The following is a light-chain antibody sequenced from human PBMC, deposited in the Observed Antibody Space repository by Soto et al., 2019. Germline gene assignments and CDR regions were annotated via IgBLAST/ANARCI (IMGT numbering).Light chain of an antibody. V-gene: IGLV2-11*01. CDR1: SSDVGAYNW. CDR2: DVT. Sequence: QSALTQPRSVSGSPGQSVTISCAGTSSDVGAYNWVSWYQQHPDKVPKLIIYDVTRRPSGVPDRFSGSKSGNTASLTISGLQADDEADYYCCSYAGSYTVVFGGGTKLTVL. J-gene: IGLJ3*02. CDR3: CSYAGSYTVV.